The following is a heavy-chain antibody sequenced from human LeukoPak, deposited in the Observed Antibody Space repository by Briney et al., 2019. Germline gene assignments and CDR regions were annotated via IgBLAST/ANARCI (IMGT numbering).Heavy chain of an antibody. CDR3: VKEKARYSGWGPLRFGGYMDV. V-gene: IGHV3-30*02. Sequence: GGSLRLSCAASGFTFSSYGMHCVRHAPGKGLEWVAFIRYDGSNKYYADSVKGRLTISRDNSKNTLYLQMNSLRAEDTAVYYCVKEKARYSGWGPLRFGGYMDVSGKGPTVTVSS. D-gene: IGHD3-3*01. CDR2: IRYDGSNK. CDR1: GFTFSSYG. J-gene: IGHJ6*03.